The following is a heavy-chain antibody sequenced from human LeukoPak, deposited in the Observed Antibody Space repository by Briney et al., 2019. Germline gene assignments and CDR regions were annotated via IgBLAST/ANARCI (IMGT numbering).Heavy chain of an antibody. Sequence: ASVNVSCKASVYTFTSYDINWVRQATGQGLEWMGWMNPNSGNTGYAQKFQGRVTITRNTSISTAYMALSTLRSECTAEYYFVRGQLLYSDWSLEDYYSYYRMDVWGQGTTVTVSS. V-gene: IGHV1-8*01. CDR3: VRGQLLYSDWSLEDYYSYYRMDV. D-gene: IGHD3-9*01. J-gene: IGHJ6*02. CDR1: VYTFTSYD. CDR2: MNPNSGNT.